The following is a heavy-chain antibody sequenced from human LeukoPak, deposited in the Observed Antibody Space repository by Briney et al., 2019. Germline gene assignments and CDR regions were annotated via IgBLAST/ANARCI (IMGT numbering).Heavy chain of an antibody. CDR3: ARLDEEPLAFDY. CDR1: GGSINSSSYY. CDR2: IYYSGST. V-gene: IGHV4-39*01. Sequence: SETLSLTCTVSGGSINSSSYYWGWIRQPPGKGLEWIGSIYYSGSTYYNPSLKSRVTISVDTSKNQFSLKLSSVTAADTAVYYCARLDEEPLAFDYWGQGTLVTVSS. J-gene: IGHJ4*02. D-gene: IGHD1-26*01.